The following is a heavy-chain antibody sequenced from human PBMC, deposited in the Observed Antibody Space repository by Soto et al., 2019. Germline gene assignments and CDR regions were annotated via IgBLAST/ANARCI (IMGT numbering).Heavy chain of an antibody. V-gene: IGHV4-39*07. D-gene: IGHD6-6*01. Sequence: PSETLSLTCTVSGGSISSSSYYWGWIRQPPGKGLEWIGSIYYSGSTYYNPSLKSRVTISVDTSKNQFSLKLSSVTAADTAVYYCARREYSSSSYYFDYWGQGTLVTVSS. CDR1: GGSISSSSYY. CDR2: IYYSGST. CDR3: ARREYSSSSYYFDY. J-gene: IGHJ4*02.